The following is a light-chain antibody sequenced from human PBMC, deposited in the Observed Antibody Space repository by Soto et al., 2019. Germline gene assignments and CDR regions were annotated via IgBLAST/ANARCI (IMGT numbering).Light chain of an antibody. CDR2: AAS. J-gene: IGKJ1*01. V-gene: IGKV1-39*01. CDR1: QTVNIY. CDR3: LQSYARQT. Sequence: DIQLTQSPSSLSASLGDRVTITCRTSQTVNIYLNWYQQKLGKAPNLLIYAASNLQTGVPSRFSGSGSGTDFTLTISSLQPEDFATYYCLQSYARQTFGQGPKVEIK.